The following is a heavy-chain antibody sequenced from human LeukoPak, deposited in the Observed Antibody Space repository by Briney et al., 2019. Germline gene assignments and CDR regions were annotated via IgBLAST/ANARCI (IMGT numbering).Heavy chain of an antibody. CDR3: ARRVFGGNCYYDF. Sequence: PGGSLRLSCATSGFTFSDHFMDWVRQAPGKGLEWVGRSKDKTNGYTTDYAASVEGRFTISRDDSKSSLFLQLNSLKTEDTAVYYCARRVFGGNCYYDFWGQGALVTVSS. D-gene: IGHD4-23*01. V-gene: IGHV3-72*01. J-gene: IGHJ4*02. CDR2: SKDKTNGYTT. CDR1: GFTFSDHF.